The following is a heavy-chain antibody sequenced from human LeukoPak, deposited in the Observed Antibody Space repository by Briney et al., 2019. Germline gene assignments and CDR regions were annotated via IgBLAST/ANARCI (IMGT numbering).Heavy chain of an antibody. CDR1: GYRFTNYW. CDR3: ARPRVVAATTSHAAFDI. J-gene: IGHJ3*02. CDR2: IYPGDSHT. D-gene: IGHD2-15*01. Sequence: GESLKISCQTYGYRFTNYWIGWVRQVPGQGLEWMGIIYPGDSHTIYSPSFQGRVTISADKSISTAYLQWSSLTASDTAMYFCARPRVVAATTSHAAFDIWGQGTLVSVSS. V-gene: IGHV5-51*01.